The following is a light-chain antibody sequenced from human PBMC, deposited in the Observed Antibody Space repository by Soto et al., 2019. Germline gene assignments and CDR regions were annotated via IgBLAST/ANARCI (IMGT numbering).Light chain of an antibody. CDR1: QNISRS. CDR3: QPSTFLPIT. CDR2: DTS. V-gene: IGKV3-15*01. J-gene: IGKJ4*01. Sequence: IVLTLAPESMSVSPGERDTRSWRASQNISRSLAWYQQKPGQTPRLLIYDTSTRATGVPTRFSGSRSGAEFTLTIISLQSEDFTVYYCQPSTFLPITFAGGTNVDI.